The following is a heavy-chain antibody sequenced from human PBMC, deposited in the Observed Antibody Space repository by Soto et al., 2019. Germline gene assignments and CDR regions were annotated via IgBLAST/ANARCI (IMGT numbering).Heavy chain of an antibody. Sequence: PGGSLRLSCAASGFPFSSYSMNWVRQAPGKGLEWVSYISSSSTIYYADSVKGRFTISRDNAKNSLYLQMNSLRAEDTAVYYCARGGRNCSGGSCYSDYYYGMDVWGQGTTVTVSS. V-gene: IGHV3-48*01. CDR1: GFPFSSYS. D-gene: IGHD2-15*01. CDR3: ARGGRNCSGGSCYSDYYYGMDV. CDR2: ISSSSTI. J-gene: IGHJ6*02.